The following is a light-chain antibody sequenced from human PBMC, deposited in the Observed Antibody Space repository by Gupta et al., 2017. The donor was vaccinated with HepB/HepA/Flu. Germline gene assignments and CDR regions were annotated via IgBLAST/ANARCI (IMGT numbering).Light chain of an antibody. Sequence: CQGDSLRSYYASWYQQKPGQAPVLVIYGKNNRPSGIPDRFSGSSSGNTASLTITGAQAEDEADYYCNSRDSSGNHWVFGGGTKLTVL. CDR3: NSRDSSGNHWV. CDR2: GKN. V-gene: IGLV3-19*01. J-gene: IGLJ3*02. CDR1: SLRSYY.